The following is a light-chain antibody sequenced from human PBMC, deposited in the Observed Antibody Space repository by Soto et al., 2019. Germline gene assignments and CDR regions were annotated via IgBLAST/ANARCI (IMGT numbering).Light chain of an antibody. Sequence: QSVLTQPASVSGSPGQSITISCTGTSSDVGGYNYVSWYQQHQGKAPKLIIYEVTNRPSGISNRFSGSKSGNTASLTISGLQAEDEADFYCSSYTTSSILYVFGTGTKVT. J-gene: IGLJ1*01. V-gene: IGLV2-14*01. CDR2: EVT. CDR3: SSYTTSSILYV. CDR1: SSDVGGYNY.